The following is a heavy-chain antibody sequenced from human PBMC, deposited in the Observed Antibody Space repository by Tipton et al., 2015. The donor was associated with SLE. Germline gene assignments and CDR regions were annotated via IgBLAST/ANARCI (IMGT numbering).Heavy chain of an antibody. CDR3: ATGNRGYYRPFDY. V-gene: IGHV4-39*07. D-gene: IGHD3-3*01. Sequence: TLSLTCTVSGGSISSSSYYWGWIRQPPGKGLEWIGSIYYSGSTYYNPSLKSRVTISVDKSKNQFSLKLSSVTAADTAVYYCATGNRGYYRPFDYWGQGTLVTVSS. CDR1: GGSISSSSYY. CDR2: IYYSGST. J-gene: IGHJ4*02.